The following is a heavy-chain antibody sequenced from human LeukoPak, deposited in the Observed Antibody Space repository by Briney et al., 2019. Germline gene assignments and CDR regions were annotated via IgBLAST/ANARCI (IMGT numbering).Heavy chain of an antibody. CDR1: GFTFSSYA. V-gene: IGHV3-30*04. CDR3: ARSFYDILTGYYSPFDY. J-gene: IGHJ4*02. D-gene: IGHD3-9*01. Sequence: PGGSLRLSCAASGFTFSSYAMHWVRQAPGKGLEWVAVISYDGSNKYYADSVKGRFTISRDNSKNTLYLQMNSLRAEDTAVYYCARSFYDILTGYYSPFDYWGQGTLVTVSS. CDR2: ISYDGSNK.